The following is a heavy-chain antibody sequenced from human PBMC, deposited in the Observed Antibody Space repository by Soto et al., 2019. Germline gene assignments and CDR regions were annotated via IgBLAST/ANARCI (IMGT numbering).Heavy chain of an antibody. Sequence: QMQLVQSGAEVKKTGSSVKVSCKASGYTFTYRYLHWVRQAPGQALEWMGWITPFNGNTNYAQKFQDRVTITRDRSMSTAYMELSSLRSEDTAMYYCARSGGDTAMDGGMDVWGQGTTVTVSS. CDR3: ARSGGDTAMDGGMDV. V-gene: IGHV1-45*02. D-gene: IGHD5-18*01. J-gene: IGHJ6*02. CDR2: ITPFNGNT. CDR1: GYTFTYRY.